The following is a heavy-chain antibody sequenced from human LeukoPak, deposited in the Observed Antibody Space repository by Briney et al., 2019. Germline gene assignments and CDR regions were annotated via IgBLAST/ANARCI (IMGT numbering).Heavy chain of an antibody. CDR3: ARLTLLRERWFDP. CDR1: GGSISSSNW. J-gene: IGHJ5*02. D-gene: IGHD2-15*01. Sequence: PSGTLSLTCAVSGGSISSSNWWSWVRQPPGKGLEWIGEIYHSGSTNYNPSLKSRVTISVDTSKNQFSLKLSSVTAADTAVYYCARLTLLRERWFDPWGQGTLVTVSS. V-gene: IGHV4-4*02. CDR2: IYHSGST.